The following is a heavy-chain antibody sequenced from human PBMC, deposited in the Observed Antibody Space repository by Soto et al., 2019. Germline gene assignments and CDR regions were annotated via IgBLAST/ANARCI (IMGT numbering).Heavy chain of an antibody. Sequence: QVELVESGGGVVQPGASLRLSCVASGFTFSDFPLHWVRRAPGKGLEWVAVISYDGHDESYSDSVKGRFTISRDNSKTTVYLQMSSLRADDMAVYHCARDMRHDYASGRLDYLGQGTLVTVSS. CDR3: ARDMRHDYASGRLDY. J-gene: IGHJ4*02. CDR2: ISYDGHDE. CDR1: GFTFSDFP. D-gene: IGHD3-10*01. V-gene: IGHV3-30-3*01.